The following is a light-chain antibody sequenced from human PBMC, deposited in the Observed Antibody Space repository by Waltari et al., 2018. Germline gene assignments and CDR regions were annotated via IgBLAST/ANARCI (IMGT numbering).Light chain of an antibody. CDR3: SSYTSSTYPVV. Sequence: QSALTQPASVSGSPGQSVTISCTGTSSDVGGYNYVSWYQQHPGHAPKLMIYEVTHRPSGVSNRFSGSKSGNTASLTISGLQAEDEADYYCSSYTSSTYPVVFGGGTKLTVL. J-gene: IGLJ2*01. CDR1: SSDVGGYNY. CDR2: EVT. V-gene: IGLV2-14*01.